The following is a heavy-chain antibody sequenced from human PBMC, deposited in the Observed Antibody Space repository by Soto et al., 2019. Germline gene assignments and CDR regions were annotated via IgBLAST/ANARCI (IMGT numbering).Heavy chain of an antibody. Sequence: SETLSLTCTVSGGSISTDYWSWIRQPPGKRLEYIGFIYNGGSPNYNPSLESRVTISIDTSKNQFSLKLTSATAADTAVYYCSRDVDFGEEDVWGQGTTVTVSS. J-gene: IGHJ6*02. D-gene: IGHD4-17*01. CDR3: SRDVDFGEEDV. V-gene: IGHV4-59*01. CDR1: GGSISTDY. CDR2: IYNGGSP.